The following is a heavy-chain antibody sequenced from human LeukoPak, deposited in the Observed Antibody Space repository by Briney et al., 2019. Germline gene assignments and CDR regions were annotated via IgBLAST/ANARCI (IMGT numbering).Heavy chain of an antibody. Sequence: PGGSLRLSCAASGFTFTNYWMHWVRQAPGKGLVWVSRIDIDGTGTSYADSVKGRFTISRDNSKDTLYLQMNSLRTEDTAVFYCAKDGDSGSYVSWGQGTLVIVSS. D-gene: IGHD1-26*01. CDR3: AKDGDSGSYVS. CDR2: IDIDGTGT. J-gene: IGHJ5*02. V-gene: IGHV3-74*01. CDR1: GFTFTNYW.